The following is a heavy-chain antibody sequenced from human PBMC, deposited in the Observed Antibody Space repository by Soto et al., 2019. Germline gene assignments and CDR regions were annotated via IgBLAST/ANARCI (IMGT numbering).Heavy chain of an antibody. CDR2: ITSSSSYI. CDR3: ARQTTTVFDY. D-gene: IGHD4-4*01. CDR1: GFTLSGYT. Sequence: PGGSLRLSCAASGFTLSGYTMNWVRQAPGKGLEWVSSITSSSSYIYYADSVKGRFTISRDNAKNSLYLQMNSLRAEDTAVYYCARQTTTVFDYWGQGTLVTVSS. J-gene: IGHJ4*02. V-gene: IGHV3-21*01.